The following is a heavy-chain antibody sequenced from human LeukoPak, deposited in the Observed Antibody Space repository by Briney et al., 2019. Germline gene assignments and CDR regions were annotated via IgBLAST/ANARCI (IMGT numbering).Heavy chain of an antibody. J-gene: IGHJ5*02. CDR1: GYTFTGYY. CDR3: ARSSYSRRGYCSGGSCYSGNWFDP. D-gene: IGHD2-15*01. V-gene: IGHV1-2*02. Sequence: ASVKVSCKASGYTFTGYYMHWVRQAPGQGLEWMGWINPNSGGTNYAQKLQGRVTVTTDTSTSTAYMELRSLRSDDTAVYYCARSSYSRRGYCSGGSCYSGNWFDPWGQGTLVTVSS. CDR2: INPNSGGT.